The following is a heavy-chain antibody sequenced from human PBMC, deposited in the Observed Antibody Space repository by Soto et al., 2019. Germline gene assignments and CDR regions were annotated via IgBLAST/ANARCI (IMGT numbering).Heavy chain of an antibody. CDR2: MNPNSGNT. CDR1: GYTSTSYD. J-gene: IGHJ6*02. Sequence: ASVKVSCKASGYTSTSYDINWVRQATGQGLEWMGWMNPNSGNTGYAQKFQGRVTMTRNTSISTAYMELSSLRSEDTAVYYCASSVAGQIRFYYYGMDVWGQGTTVTVSS. V-gene: IGHV1-8*01. D-gene: IGHD6-19*01. CDR3: ASSVAGQIRFYYYGMDV.